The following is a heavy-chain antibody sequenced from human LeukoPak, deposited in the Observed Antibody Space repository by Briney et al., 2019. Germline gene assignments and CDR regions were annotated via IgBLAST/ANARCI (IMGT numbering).Heavy chain of an antibody. V-gene: IGHV4-59*01. CDR2: IYYSRST. CDR1: GGSISRYY. Sequence: SETLSLTCTVTGGSISRYYWSWIRQPPGKGLEWIGYIYYSRSTNYNPSLKSRVTISVDTSKNQFSLKLSSVTAADTAVYYCAGQKAHYDILTGYYYAFDIWGQGTMVTVSS. J-gene: IGHJ3*02. CDR3: AGQKAHYDILTGYYYAFDI. D-gene: IGHD3-9*01.